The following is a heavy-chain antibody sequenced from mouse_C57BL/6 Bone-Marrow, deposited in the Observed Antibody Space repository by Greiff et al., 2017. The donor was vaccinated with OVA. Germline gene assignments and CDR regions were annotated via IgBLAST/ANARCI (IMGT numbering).Heavy chain of an antibody. J-gene: IGHJ4*01. CDR3: ARDRYYGRGRGGYAMDY. CDR2: INPNNGGT. CDR1: GYTFTDYY. V-gene: IGHV1-26*01. D-gene: IGHD1-1*01. Sequence: EVQLQQSGPELVKPGASVKISCKASGYTFTDYYMNWVKQSHGKSLEWIGDINPNNGGTSYNQKFKGKATLTVDKSSSTAYMELRSLTSEDSAVYYCARDRYYGRGRGGYAMDYWGQGTSVTVSS.